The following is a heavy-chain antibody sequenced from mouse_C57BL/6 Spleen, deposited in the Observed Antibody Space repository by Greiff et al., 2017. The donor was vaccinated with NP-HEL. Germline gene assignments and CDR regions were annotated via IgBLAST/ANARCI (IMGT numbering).Heavy chain of an antibody. D-gene: IGHD2-5*01. CDR3: ARVYYSNPFAY. CDR1: GYTFTSYW. Sequence: QVQLQQPGAELVRPGTSVKLSCKASGYTFTSYWMHWVKQRPGQGLAWIGVIDPSDSYTNYNQQFKGKATLTVDTSSSTAYMQLSSLTSEDSAVDYCARVYYSNPFAYWGQGTLVTVSA. J-gene: IGHJ3*01. V-gene: IGHV1-59*01. CDR2: IDPSDSYT.